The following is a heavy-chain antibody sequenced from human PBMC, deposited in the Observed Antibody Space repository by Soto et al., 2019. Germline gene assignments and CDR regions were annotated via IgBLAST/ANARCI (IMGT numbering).Heavy chain of an antibody. J-gene: IGHJ6*02. Sequence: SETLSLTCTVSGGSISSYYWSWIRQPPGKGLEWIGYIHYSGSTNYNPSLKSRVTISVDTSKNQFSLKLSSVTAADTAVYYCARDPGGYSSSWYPGAKYYYYGMDVWGQGTTVTVSS. V-gene: IGHV4-59*01. D-gene: IGHD6-13*01. CDR2: IHYSGST. CDR3: ARDPGGYSSSWYPGAKYYYYGMDV. CDR1: GGSISSYY.